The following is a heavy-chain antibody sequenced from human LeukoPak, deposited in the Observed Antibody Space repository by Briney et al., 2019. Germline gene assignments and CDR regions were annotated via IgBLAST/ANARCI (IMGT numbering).Heavy chain of an antibody. CDR3: ARLSQTPDYYSSGGYYYLGY. CDR2: MNPNTGRT. D-gene: IGHD3-22*01. CDR1: RYTFSSYD. J-gene: IGHJ4*02. Sequence: GASVKVSSKASRYTFSSYDINWVREAAGQGLEWMGWMNPNTGRTGSAQKFQGRLTMTRDTSISTAYMELSSLRSEDTAVYYCARLSQTPDYYSSGGYYYLGYWGQGTPVTVSS. V-gene: IGHV1-8*01.